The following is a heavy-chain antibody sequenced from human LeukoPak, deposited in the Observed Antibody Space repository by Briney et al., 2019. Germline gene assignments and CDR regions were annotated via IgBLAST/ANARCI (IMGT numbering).Heavy chain of an antibody. CDR3: ARTGRGYSGYDLLFDY. CDR2: INHSGST. Sequence: PSETLSLTCAVYGGSFSGYYWSWIRQPPGKGLEWIGEINHSGSTNYNPSLKGRVTISVDTSKNQFSLKLSSVTAADTAVYYCARTGRGYSGYDLLFDYWGQGTLVTVSS. D-gene: IGHD5-12*01. V-gene: IGHV4-34*01. CDR1: GGSFSGYY. J-gene: IGHJ4*02.